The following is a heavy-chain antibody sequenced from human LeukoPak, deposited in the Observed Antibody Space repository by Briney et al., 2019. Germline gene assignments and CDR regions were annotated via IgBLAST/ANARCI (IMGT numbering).Heavy chain of an antibody. Sequence: SETLSLICAVYGGSISGDYWSWIRQPPGKGLEWIGELNHSGNTDYNPSLKSRVTISVDTSKNQLSLKLTSVTAADTAVYYCARELGYCSGSSCYGGVFDYWGQGSLVTVSS. CDR1: GGSISGDY. D-gene: IGHD2-2*01. CDR3: ARELGYCSGSSCYGGVFDY. CDR2: LNHSGNT. J-gene: IGHJ4*02. V-gene: IGHV4-34*01.